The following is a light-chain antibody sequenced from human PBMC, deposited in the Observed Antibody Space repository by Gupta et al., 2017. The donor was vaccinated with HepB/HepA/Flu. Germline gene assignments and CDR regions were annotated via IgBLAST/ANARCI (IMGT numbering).Light chain of an antibody. Sequence: QSALTQPASVSGSPGQSITISCTGTSSDIGGYNYVSWYQQHPGKAPKLIIYDVSYRPSGVSIRFSGSKSANTASLTISGLQPEDEADYFCTSYRSGTIRLFGGGTKLTVL. V-gene: IGLV2-14*03. CDR3: TSYRSGTIRL. CDR1: SSDIGGYNY. CDR2: DVS. J-gene: IGLJ2*01.